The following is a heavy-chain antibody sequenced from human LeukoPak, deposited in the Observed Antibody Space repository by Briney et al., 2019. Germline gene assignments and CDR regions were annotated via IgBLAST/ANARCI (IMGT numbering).Heavy chain of an antibody. V-gene: IGHV4-59*01. Sequence: KSSETLSLTCTVSGGSISSYYWSWIRQPPGKGLEWIGYIYYSGSTNYNPSLSSRLTISVDTSKNQVSLKLSSVTAADAAVYYCARGISSVGGLTYYYYMDVWGKGTTVTVSS. CDR2: IYYSGST. CDR1: GGSISSYY. D-gene: IGHD3-10*01. CDR3: ARGISSVGGLTYYYYMDV. J-gene: IGHJ6*03.